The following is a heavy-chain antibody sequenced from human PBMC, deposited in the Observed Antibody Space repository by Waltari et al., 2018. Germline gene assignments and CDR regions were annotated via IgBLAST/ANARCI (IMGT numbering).Heavy chain of an antibody. Sequence: QVQLVQSGAEVKKPGSSVKVSCKASGGTFSSYTISWVRQAPGQGLEWMGRIIPRRGIANYAQKFQGRVTITADKSTSKAYMELSSLRSEDTAVYYCASLIRTDAFDIWGQGTMVTVSS. J-gene: IGHJ3*02. CDR3: ASLIRTDAFDI. CDR2: IIPRRGIA. V-gene: IGHV1-69*02. CDR1: GGTFSSYT. D-gene: IGHD3-10*01.